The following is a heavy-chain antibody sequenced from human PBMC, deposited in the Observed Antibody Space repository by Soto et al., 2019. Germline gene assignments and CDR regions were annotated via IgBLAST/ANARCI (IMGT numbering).Heavy chain of an antibody. D-gene: IGHD1-7*01. J-gene: IGHJ6*02. CDR2: INAGNGNT. Sequence: ASVKVSWKASGYTFTSYAMHWVRQAPGQRLEWMGWINAGNGNTKYSQKFQGRVTITRDTSASTAYMELSSLRSEDTAVYYCARNNWNYRTGYYYYGMDVWGQGTTVTVSS. CDR1: GYTFTSYA. CDR3: ARNNWNYRTGYYYYGMDV. V-gene: IGHV1-3*01.